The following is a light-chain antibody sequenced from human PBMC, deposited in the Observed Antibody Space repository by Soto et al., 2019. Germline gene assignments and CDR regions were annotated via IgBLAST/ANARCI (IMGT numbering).Light chain of an antibody. Sequence: EIVLTQSPGTLSLSPGERATLSCRASQSVSSSYLAWYQQKPGQAPRLLIYGASNRATGIPDRFSGSGSGTDFTLTISSLEPEDFAMYFCQQYVSSPQTFGQGTKVEIK. CDR1: QSVSSSY. V-gene: IGKV3-20*01. J-gene: IGKJ1*01. CDR3: QQYVSSPQT. CDR2: GAS.